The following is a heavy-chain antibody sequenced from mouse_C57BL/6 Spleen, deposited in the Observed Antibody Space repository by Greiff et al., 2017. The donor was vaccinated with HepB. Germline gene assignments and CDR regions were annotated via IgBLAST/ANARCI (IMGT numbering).Heavy chain of an antibody. Sequence: VQLQQPGSELVKPGASVKLSCKASGYTFTSYWMHWVKQRPGQGLEWIGNINPSNGGTNYNEKFKSKATLTVDKSSSTAYMQLSSLTSEDSAVYYCARQAFTTHWYFDVWGTGTTVTVSS. J-gene: IGHJ1*03. CDR2: INPSNGGT. CDR1: GYTFTSYW. CDR3: ARQAFTTHWYFDV. V-gene: IGHV1-53*01. D-gene: IGHD1-1*01.